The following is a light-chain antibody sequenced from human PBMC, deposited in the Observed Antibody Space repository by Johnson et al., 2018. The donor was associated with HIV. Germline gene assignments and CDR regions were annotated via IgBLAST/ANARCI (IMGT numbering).Light chain of an antibody. CDR1: SSNIGNNY. CDR3: GTWDSSLSAGGV. V-gene: IGLV1-51*02. CDR2: ENN. Sequence: QSVLTQSPSVSAAPGQKVTISCSGSSSNIGNNYVSWYQQLPGTAPKLLIYENNKRPSGIPARFSGSKSGTSATLGITGLQTGDEADYYCGTWDSSLSAGGVFGTGTKVTVL. J-gene: IGLJ1*01.